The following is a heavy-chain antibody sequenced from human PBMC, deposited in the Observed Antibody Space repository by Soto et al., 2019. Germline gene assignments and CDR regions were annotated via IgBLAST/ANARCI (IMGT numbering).Heavy chain of an antibody. CDR2: INGGGSST. CDR3: ARGLVVPAGDAFDI. V-gene: IGHV3-74*01. J-gene: IGHJ3*02. D-gene: IGHD2-2*01. CDR1: GFTFRSYW. Sequence: EVQLVESGGGLIQRGGSLRLSCTASGFTFRSYWMHWVRQAPGKGLVWVSRINGGGSSTSYADSVKGRFTISRDNAKNTLYLQMNSLRAEDTAVYYCARGLVVPAGDAFDIWGQGTMVTVSS.